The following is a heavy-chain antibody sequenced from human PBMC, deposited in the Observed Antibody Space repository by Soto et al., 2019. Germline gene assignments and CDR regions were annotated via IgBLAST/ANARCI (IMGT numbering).Heavy chain of an antibody. D-gene: IGHD6-19*01. CDR1: GYTFTSYG. CDR3: ARDIKAVAGTTDAFDI. CDR2: ISPYNGNT. J-gene: IGHJ3*02. Sequence: QVQLVQSGAEVKKPGASVKVSCKASGYTFTSYGISWVRQAPGQGLEWMGWISPYNGNTNHAQKLQGRVTMTTDTSTSTANMELRSQSSDDSAVYYCARDIKAVAGTTDAFDIWGQGKMVTVSS. V-gene: IGHV1-18*01.